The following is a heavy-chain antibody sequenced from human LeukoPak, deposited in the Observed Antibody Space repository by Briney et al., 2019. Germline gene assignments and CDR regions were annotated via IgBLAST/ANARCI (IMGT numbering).Heavy chain of an antibody. CDR2: IWSDGSSK. Sequence: GRSLILSCAASGFTFSSYGMHGVRQAPGEGLEWVAVIWSDGSSKHYADSVKGRFTISRDNCKNTLYLQMSSLRAEDTALYYCGRVHRPSYYDRDVWGQGTTVTVSS. CDR3: GRVHRPSYYDRDV. J-gene: IGHJ6*02. V-gene: IGHV3-33*01. CDR1: GFTFSSYG.